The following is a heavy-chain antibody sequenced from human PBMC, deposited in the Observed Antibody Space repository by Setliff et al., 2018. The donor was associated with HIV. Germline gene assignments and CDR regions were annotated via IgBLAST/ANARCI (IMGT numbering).Heavy chain of an antibody. CDR3: ARPSPLGSDLTTPYDY. V-gene: IGHV3-11*03. CDR1: GFIFSDYY. J-gene: IGHJ4*02. CDR2: ISGSSGHT. Sequence: PGGSLRLSCAASGFIFSDYYMSWIRQAPGKGLEWISYISGSSGHTSYADSVKGRFTISRDNAENSLYLQMTSLRAEDTAVYYCARPSPLGSDLTTPYDYWGQGTLVTVSS. D-gene: IGHD7-27*01.